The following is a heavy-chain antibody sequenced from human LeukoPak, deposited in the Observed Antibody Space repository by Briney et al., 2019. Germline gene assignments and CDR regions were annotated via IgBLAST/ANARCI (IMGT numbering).Heavy chain of an antibody. Sequence: PSETLSLTCTVSGDSSSTFHWSWIRQPAGKGLEWIGRIYISGSTNYNPSLKSRVTMSLDTSKRQISLRLRSVTAADTAVYYCARDLMTTIDYWGQGTLVTVSS. CDR1: GDSSSTFH. CDR3: ARDLMTTIDY. J-gene: IGHJ4*02. D-gene: IGHD4-17*01. V-gene: IGHV4-4*07. CDR2: IYISGST.